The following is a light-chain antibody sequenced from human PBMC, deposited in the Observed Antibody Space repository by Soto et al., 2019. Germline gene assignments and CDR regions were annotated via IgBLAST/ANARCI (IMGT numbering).Light chain of an antibody. CDR2: EAS. J-gene: IGKJ1*01. V-gene: IGKV3-20*01. Sequence: EIVLTQSPGTLSLSPGDRATLSCRASQSGFGNYLAWFQKKPGQAPRLIIYEASTRATGIPDRISGSGSGKDFTLNISRLEPVDFAVYYCHQYGNSLWTVRQGTKV. CDR3: HQYGNSLWT. CDR1: QSGFGNY.